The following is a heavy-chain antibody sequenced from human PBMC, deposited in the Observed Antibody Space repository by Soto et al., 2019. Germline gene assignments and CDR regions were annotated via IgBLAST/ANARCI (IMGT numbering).Heavy chain of an antibody. CDR3: ARHPTVTPYCYYGMDV. CDR2: IIPIFGTP. CDR1: GGTFSSYA. D-gene: IGHD4-4*01. Sequence: QVQLVQSGAEVKKPGSSVKVSCKASGGTFSSYAISWVRQAPGQGLEWMGGIIPIFGTPDYAQKFQGRVTSTADESTGTADMELSSLRSEDTAVDYCARHPTVTPYCYYGMDVWGQGTTVTVSS. J-gene: IGHJ6*02. V-gene: IGHV1-69*12.